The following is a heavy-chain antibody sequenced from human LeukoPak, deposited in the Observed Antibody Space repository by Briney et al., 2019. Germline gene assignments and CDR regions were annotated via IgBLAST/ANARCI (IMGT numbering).Heavy chain of an antibody. Sequence: SETLSLTCAVYGGSFSGYYWSWIRQPPGKGLEWIGEINHSGSTNYNPSLKSRVTISVDTPKNQFSLKLSSVTAADTAVYYCARGAKYYYGSGSYPPDYWGQGTLVTVSS. D-gene: IGHD3-10*01. CDR1: GGSFSGYY. V-gene: IGHV4-34*01. J-gene: IGHJ4*02. CDR3: ARGAKYYYGSGSYPPDY. CDR2: INHSGST.